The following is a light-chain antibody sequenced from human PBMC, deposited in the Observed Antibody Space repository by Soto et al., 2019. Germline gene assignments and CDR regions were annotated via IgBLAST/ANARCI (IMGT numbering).Light chain of an antibody. CDR1: SSNIGSES. Sequence: QSVLTQPPSVSGPPGQTVTISCSGSSSNIGSESVNWYQHLPGTAPRLLISTNSLRPSEIPARFRGSKSGTTASLAISGLTSEDDADYYCAAWESSLRAPVFGTGTKLTVL. CDR2: TNS. CDR3: AAWESSLRAPV. J-gene: IGLJ3*02. V-gene: IGLV1-44*01.